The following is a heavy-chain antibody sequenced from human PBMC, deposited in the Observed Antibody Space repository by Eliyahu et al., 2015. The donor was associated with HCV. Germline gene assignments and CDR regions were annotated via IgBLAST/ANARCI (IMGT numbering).Heavy chain of an antibody. D-gene: IGHD6-6*01. Sequence: QVQLQQWGAGLLKPSETLSLTCAVYGGSFSGYYWSWIRQPPGKGLEWIGEISHSGGTNYNPSLKSRVTISVDTSKNQFSLKLSSVTAADTAVYHCARGAMSSNWFDPWGQGTLVTVSS. CDR3: ARGAMSSNWFDP. CDR2: ISHSGGT. J-gene: IGHJ5*02. CDR1: GGSFSGYY. V-gene: IGHV4-34*01.